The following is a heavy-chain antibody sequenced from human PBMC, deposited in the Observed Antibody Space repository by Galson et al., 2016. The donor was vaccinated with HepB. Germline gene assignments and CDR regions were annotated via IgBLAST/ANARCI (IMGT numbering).Heavy chain of an antibody. D-gene: IGHD5-18*01. CDR3: ARWRDTAMVMYYYGMDV. V-gene: IGHV3-48*02. J-gene: IGHJ6*02. CDR2: ISSSSSTI. CDR1: GFTFSSYW. Sequence: SLRLSCAASGFTFSSYWMSWVRQAPGKGLEWVSYISSSSSTIYYADSVKGRFTISRDNAKNSLYLQMNSLRDEDTAVYYCARWRDTAMVMYYYGMDVWDQGTTVTASS.